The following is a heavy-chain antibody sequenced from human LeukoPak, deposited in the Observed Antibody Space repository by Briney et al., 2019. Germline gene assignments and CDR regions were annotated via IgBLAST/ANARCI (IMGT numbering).Heavy chain of an antibody. CDR2: INTNSGVT. CDR1: GYTFTGYY. J-gene: IGHJ4*02. CDR3: ARDTGFPFFDF. Sequence: ASVKVSCKASGYTFTGYYLQWVRQAPGQGPEWMGKINTNSGVTDYAQNFQGRVTMTRDTSITTAYMELSRLASDDTAVYYCARDTGFPFFDFWGQGTLVTVSS. V-gene: IGHV1-2*02.